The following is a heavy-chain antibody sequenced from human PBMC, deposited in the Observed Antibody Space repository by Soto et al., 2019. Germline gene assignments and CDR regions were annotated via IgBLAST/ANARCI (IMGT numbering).Heavy chain of an antibody. Sequence: GSLRLSCTASGFTFSDHYMDWVRQAPGKGLEWVGRTRNKANSYTTEYAASVKGRFTISRDDSKNSLYLQMNSLKTEDTAVYYCASSSWYGAMGFHWGQGTLVTVSS. J-gene: IGHJ4*02. V-gene: IGHV3-72*01. CDR1: GFTFSDHY. CDR2: TRNKANSYTT. CDR3: ASSSWYGAMGFH. D-gene: IGHD6-13*01.